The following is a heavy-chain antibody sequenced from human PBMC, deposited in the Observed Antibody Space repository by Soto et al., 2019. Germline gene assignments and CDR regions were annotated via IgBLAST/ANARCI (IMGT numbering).Heavy chain of an antibody. Sequence: PSETLSLTCTVSGGSISSSSYYWGWIRQPPGKGLEWIGSIYYSGSTYYNPSLKSRVTISVDTSKNQFSLKLSSVTAADTAVYYCARIPVELERPNYYYGMDVWGQGTTVTVSS. CDR3: ARIPVELERPNYYYGMDV. D-gene: IGHD1-1*01. V-gene: IGHV4-39*01. CDR2: IYYSGST. CDR1: GGSISSSSYY. J-gene: IGHJ6*02.